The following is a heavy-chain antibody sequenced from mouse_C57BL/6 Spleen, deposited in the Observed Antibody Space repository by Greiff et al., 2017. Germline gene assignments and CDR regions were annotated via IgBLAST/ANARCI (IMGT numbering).Heavy chain of an antibody. Sequence: VQLQQPGAELVKPGASVKMSCKASGYTFTSYWITWVKQRPGQGLEWIGDIYPGSGSTNYNEKFKSKATLTVDTSSSTAYMRLSSLTSEDSAVYYCARRTGTRAMDYWGQGTSVTVSS. D-gene: IGHD4-1*01. CDR3: ARRTGTRAMDY. V-gene: IGHV1-55*01. CDR1: GYTFTSYW. J-gene: IGHJ4*01. CDR2: IYPGSGST.